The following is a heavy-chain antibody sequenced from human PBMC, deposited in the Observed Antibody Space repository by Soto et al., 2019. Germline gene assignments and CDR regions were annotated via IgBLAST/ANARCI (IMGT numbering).Heavy chain of an antibody. CDR3: ARERPDGARLDP. V-gene: IGHV4-30-4*01. CDR1: GGSISSGDYY. Sequence: PSETLSLTCTVSGGSISSGDYYWSWIRQPPGKGLEWIGYIYYSGSTYYSPSLKSRVTISVDTSKNQFSLKLSSVTAADTAVYYCARERPDGARLDPWGQGTLVTLYS. CDR2: IYYSGST. D-gene: IGHD6-19*01. J-gene: IGHJ5*02.